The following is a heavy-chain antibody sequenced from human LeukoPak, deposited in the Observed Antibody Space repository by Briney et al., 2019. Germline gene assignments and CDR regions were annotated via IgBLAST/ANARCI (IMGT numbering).Heavy chain of an antibody. CDR2: IIPIFGTA. D-gene: IGHD2-2*01. V-gene: IGHV1-69*05. CDR3: SLVPAGMGGYYYYYMDV. J-gene: IGHJ6*03. Sequence: SVKVSCKASGGTFSSYAISWVRQAPGQGLEWMGGIIPIFGTANYAQKFQGRVTITTDESTSTAYMELSSLRSEDTAVYYCSLVPAGMGGYYYYYMDVWGKGNTVTLSS. CDR1: GGTFSSYA.